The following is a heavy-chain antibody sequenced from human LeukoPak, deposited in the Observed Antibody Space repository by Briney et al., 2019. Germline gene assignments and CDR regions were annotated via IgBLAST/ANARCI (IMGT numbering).Heavy chain of an antibody. CDR2: IIPIFGTA. V-gene: IGHV1-69*05. J-gene: IGHJ4*02. Sequence: ASVKVSCKASGGTLSSYAVSWVRQAPGRGLEWMGGIIPIFGTANYAQKFQGRVTIATDESTSTAYMELSSLRSEDTAVYYCASGGYSGYDLEYWGQGTLVTVSS. CDR3: ASGGYSGYDLEY. CDR1: GGTLSSYA. D-gene: IGHD5-12*01.